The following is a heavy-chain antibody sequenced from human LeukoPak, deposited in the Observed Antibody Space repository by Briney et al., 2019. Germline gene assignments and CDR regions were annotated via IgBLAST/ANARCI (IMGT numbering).Heavy chain of an antibody. CDR3: AKGRGTGYRYGPIEN. CDR2: ISMDGTNT. Sequence: GGSLRLSCAASGFYFEDYTMYWVRQVPAKGLEWVSIISMDGTNTYYAESVKGRFTISRDNSKNSLSLQMNSLRTEDTALYYCAKGRGTGYRYGPIENWGQEILVTVSS. D-gene: IGHD5-18*01. V-gene: IGHV3-43*01. J-gene: IGHJ4*02. CDR1: GFYFEDYT.